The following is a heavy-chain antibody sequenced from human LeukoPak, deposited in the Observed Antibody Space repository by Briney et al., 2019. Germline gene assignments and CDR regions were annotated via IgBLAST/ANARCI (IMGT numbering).Heavy chain of an antibody. Sequence: SETLSLTCSVSGGSMTRYYWSWIRQPPGKGLEWIGYIYYSGSTIYSPSLRSRVTISVDTSRNQFSLKLTSVTAADTAVYHCARAPAGPPYYYMDVWGKGTTVTVSS. CDR2: IYYSGST. CDR1: GGSMTRYY. J-gene: IGHJ6*03. V-gene: IGHV4-59*01. CDR3: ARAPAGPPYYYMDV.